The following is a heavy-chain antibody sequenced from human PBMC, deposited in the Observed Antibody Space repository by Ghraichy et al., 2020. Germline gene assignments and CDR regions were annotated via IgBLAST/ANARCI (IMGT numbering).Heavy chain of an antibody. Sequence: GGSLRLSCAASGFTFSSYGMHWVRQAPGKGLEWVAVISYDGSNKYYADSVKGRFTISRDNSKNTLYLQMNSLRAEDTAVYYCAKDSDFWSGYYYYGMDVWGQGTTVTVSS. V-gene: IGHV3-30*18. CDR1: GFTFSSYG. J-gene: IGHJ6*02. D-gene: IGHD3-3*01. CDR2: ISYDGSNK. CDR3: AKDSDFWSGYYYYGMDV.